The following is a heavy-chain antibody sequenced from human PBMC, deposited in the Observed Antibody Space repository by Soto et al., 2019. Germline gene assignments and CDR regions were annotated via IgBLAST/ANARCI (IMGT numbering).Heavy chain of an antibody. D-gene: IGHD1-26*01. J-gene: IGHJ5*02. Sequence: QVQLQESGPGLVKPSGTLSLTCAVSGDSISSSNWWTWVRQPPGKGLEWIGEIYHSGNTNYNPSLRSRVTFSVDKSKNQFSLKLNFVTAADTAVYYCSRVGAEYLVPRGDRWLDPWGQGTLVTVSS. CDR1: GDSISSSNW. CDR2: IYHSGNT. V-gene: IGHV4-4*02. CDR3: SRVGAEYLVPRGDRWLDP.